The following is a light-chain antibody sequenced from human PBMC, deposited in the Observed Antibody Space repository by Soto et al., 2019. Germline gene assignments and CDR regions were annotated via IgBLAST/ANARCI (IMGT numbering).Light chain of an antibody. Sequence: QSALAQPASVSGSPGQSITISCTGTSDDVGADNSVSWYQQLPHKAPQVILYKGTQRPSGVSSRFSGSTSGNAASLTISGLQADDEADYFCCSSAPESTYVFGTGTKLTVL. V-gene: IGLV2-23*01. CDR3: CSSAPESTYV. J-gene: IGLJ1*01. CDR1: SDDVGADNS. CDR2: KGT.